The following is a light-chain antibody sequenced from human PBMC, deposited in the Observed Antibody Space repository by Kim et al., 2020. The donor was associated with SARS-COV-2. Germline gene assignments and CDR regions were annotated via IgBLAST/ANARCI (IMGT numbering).Light chain of an antibody. J-gene: IGKJ2*01. CDR2: AAS. CDR1: QSISTY. CDR3: QQSYTTPT. Sequence: DIQMTQSPSSLSASVGDRVTITCRASQSISTYLNWYQLKPGKAPKLLIYAASSLQSGVPSRFSGSGSGTHFTLTISSLQPEDFATYSCQQSYTTPTFGQGTKLEI. V-gene: IGKV1-39*01.